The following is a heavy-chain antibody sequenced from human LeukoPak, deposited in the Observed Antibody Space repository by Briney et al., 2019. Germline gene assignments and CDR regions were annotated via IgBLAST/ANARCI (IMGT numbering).Heavy chain of an antibody. Sequence: ASVKVSCKASGYTFTSYGISWVRQAPGQGLEWMGWMNPNSGNTGYAQKFQGRVTMTRNTSISTAYMELSSLRSEDTAVYYCARSIGYGLQNDAFDIWGQGTMVTVSS. D-gene: IGHD5-18*01. CDR1: GYTFTSYG. CDR3: ARSIGYGLQNDAFDI. CDR2: MNPNSGNT. V-gene: IGHV1-8*02. J-gene: IGHJ3*02.